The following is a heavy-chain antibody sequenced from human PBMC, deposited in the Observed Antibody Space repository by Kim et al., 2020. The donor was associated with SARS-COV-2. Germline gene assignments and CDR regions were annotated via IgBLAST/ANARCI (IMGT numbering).Heavy chain of an antibody. J-gene: IGHJ6*02. CDR2: ISAYNGNT. Sequence: ASVKVSCKASGYTFTSYGISWVRQAPGQGLEWMGWISAYNGNTNYAQKLQGRVTMTTDTSTSTAYMELRSLRSDDTAVYYCAREGWNDLYYYYGMDVWGQGTTVTVSS. D-gene: IGHD1-1*01. V-gene: IGHV1-18*01. CDR1: GYTFTSYG. CDR3: AREGWNDLYYYYGMDV.